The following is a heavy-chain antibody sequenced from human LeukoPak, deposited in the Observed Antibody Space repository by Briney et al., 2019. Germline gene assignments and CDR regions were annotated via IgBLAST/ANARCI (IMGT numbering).Heavy chain of an antibody. CDR2: IYNSGST. J-gene: IGHJ5*02. D-gene: IGHD2-2*01. Sequence: SETLSLTCTVSGYSIMNGYYWGWIRQPPGKGLVWIGSIYNSGSTYHNPSLKSRVTMSADTSKNQFSLKLSSVTAADTAVYYCARLGYCNRVSCYGWFDPWGQGTLVTVSS. CDR1: GYSIMNGYY. V-gene: IGHV4-38-2*02. CDR3: ARLGYCNRVSCYGWFDP.